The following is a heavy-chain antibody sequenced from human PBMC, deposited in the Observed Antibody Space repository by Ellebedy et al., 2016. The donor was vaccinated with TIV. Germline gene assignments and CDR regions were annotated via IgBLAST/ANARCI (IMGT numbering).Heavy chain of an antibody. CDR3: ARTYYYGSGSYPD. Sequence: AASVKVSCKASGYTFTGYYMHWVRQAPGQGLEWMGGIIPIFGTANYAQKFQGRVTITADESTSTAYMELSSLRSEDTAVYYCARTYYYGSGSYPDWGQGTLVTVSS. V-gene: IGHV1-69*13. D-gene: IGHD3-10*01. CDR2: IIPIFGTA. J-gene: IGHJ4*02. CDR1: GYTFTGYY.